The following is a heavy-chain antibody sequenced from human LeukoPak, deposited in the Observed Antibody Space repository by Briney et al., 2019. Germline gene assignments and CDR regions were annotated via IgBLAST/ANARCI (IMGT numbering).Heavy chain of an antibody. Sequence: GRCLRLSCAASGFSFSNYGMHWVRQAPGKGLEWVAVISYDGGNKYYADSVKGRFTISRDNSKNTVYLQMNSLRAEDTAVYYCAKDFWFGEHKAPLDYWGQGTLVTVSS. V-gene: IGHV3-30*18. CDR1: GFSFSNYG. CDR3: AKDFWFGEHKAPLDY. J-gene: IGHJ4*02. CDR2: ISYDGGNK. D-gene: IGHD3-10*01.